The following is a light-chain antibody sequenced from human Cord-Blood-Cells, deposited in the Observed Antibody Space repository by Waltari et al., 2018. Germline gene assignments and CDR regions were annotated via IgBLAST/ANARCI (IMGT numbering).Light chain of an antibody. CDR2: GAS. CDR3: QKYNTWPEN. V-gene: IGKV3-15*01. CDR1: QSVSSN. Sequence: EIVMTHSPATLSASAVERATLSCRASQSVSSNLAWYHQKPGQAPSLRIYGASTRATGIPVRFSGSGSGTEFNLTISRLPCEDFAVYYCQKYNTWPENFGQGTTLAI. J-gene: IGKJ2*01.